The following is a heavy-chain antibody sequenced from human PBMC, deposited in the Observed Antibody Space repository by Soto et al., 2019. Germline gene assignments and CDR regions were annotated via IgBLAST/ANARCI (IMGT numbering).Heavy chain of an antibody. CDR2: VENSGST. CDR1: GGSVSSESYY. D-gene: IGHD2-21*01. V-gene: IGHV4-61*01. Sequence: SGTLSLTCSVSGGSVSSESYYWSWIRQTPGKGLEWIGNVENSGSTKYNPSLKSRGNISVDTSKNQFSLKLSSVTGADTAVYYCARERGDSHWIDNWSQGTLVTVSS. J-gene: IGHJ5*02. CDR3: ARERGDSHWIDN.